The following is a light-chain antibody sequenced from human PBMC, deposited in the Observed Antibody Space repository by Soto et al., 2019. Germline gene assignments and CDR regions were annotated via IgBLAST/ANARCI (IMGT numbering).Light chain of an antibody. CDR2: EVN. J-gene: IGLJ1*01. Sequence: QSALTQPASVSGSPGQSITISCTGTSSDVGSYDLVSWYQQHPGTAPKLMIFEVNKRPSGVSNRFSGSKSGNTASLAISGLQAEDEADYYCCSYAGSSPDVFGTGTKVTVL. V-gene: IGLV2-23*02. CDR3: CSYAGSSPDV. CDR1: SSDVGSYDL.